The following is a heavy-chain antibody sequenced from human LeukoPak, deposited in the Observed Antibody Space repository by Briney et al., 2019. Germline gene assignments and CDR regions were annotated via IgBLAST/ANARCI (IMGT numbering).Heavy chain of an antibody. V-gene: IGHV4-39*07. D-gene: IGHD2-21*01. CDR2: IFYSGNT. CDR1: GGSINSYY. J-gene: IGHJ5*01. CDR3: ARQIAVVEPTDPNWFDS. Sequence: SETLSLTCTVSGGSINSYYWGWIRQPPGKGLEWIGSIFYSGNTYYTPSLQSRVTMSLDTSKSQFSLSLTSVTAADTAVYYCARQIAVVEPTDPNWFDSWGQGTLVTVSS.